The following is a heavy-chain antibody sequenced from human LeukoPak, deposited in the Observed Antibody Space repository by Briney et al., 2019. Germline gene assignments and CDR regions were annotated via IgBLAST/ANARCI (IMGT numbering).Heavy chain of an antibody. J-gene: IGHJ5*02. V-gene: IGHV4-39*01. CDR3: ARHPSEIRDYVLSPGWFDP. CDR2: IYYSGST. CDR1: GGSISSSSYY. Sequence: SETLSLTCTVSGGSISSSSYYWGWIRQPPGKGMEWIGSIYYSGSTYYNPSLKSRVTISVDTSKNQFSLKLSSVTAADTAVYYCARHPSEIRDYVLSPGWFDPWGQGTLVTVSS. D-gene: IGHD4-17*01.